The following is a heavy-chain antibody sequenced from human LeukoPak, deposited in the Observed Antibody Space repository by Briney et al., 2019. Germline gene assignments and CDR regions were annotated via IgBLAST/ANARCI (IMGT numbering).Heavy chain of an antibody. CDR1: GFTFDDYA. Sequence: PGGSLRLSCAASGFTFDDYAMHWVRQAPGKGLEWVSGISWNSGSIGYADSVKGRFTISRDNAKNSLYLQMNSLRAEDTAVYYCARDGDIAVAPDYWGQGTLVTVSS. D-gene: IGHD6-19*01. V-gene: IGHV3-9*01. CDR2: ISWNSGSI. J-gene: IGHJ4*02. CDR3: ARDGDIAVAPDY.